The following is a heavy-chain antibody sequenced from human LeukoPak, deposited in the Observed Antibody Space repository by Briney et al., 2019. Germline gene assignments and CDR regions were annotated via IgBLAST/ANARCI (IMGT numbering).Heavy chain of an antibody. CDR2: IYYSGST. J-gene: IGHJ4*02. D-gene: IGHD3-10*01. CDR3: ARGCITMVRGVLDY. CDR1: XXXXXSXGYY. V-gene: IGHV4-31*03. Sequence: SETLSLTCTVXXXXXXSXGYYXSWIRXXXXKXLEWIGYIYYSGSTYYNPSLKSRVTISVDTSKNQFSLKLSSVTAADTAVYYCARGCITMVRGVLDYWGQGTLVTVSS.